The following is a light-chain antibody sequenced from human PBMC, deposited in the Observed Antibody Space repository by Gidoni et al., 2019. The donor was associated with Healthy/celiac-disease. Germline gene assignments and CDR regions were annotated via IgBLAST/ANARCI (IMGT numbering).Light chain of an antibody. V-gene: IGKV1-33*01. CDR1: QYISNY. CDR2: DAS. CDR3: QQYDNLTLT. Sequence: EIQMTQAPSSLSASVGDIVTIHLQASQYISNYLNWYQHKQGKAPKLLIYDASNLETGVPSRFSGSGSGTDFTFTISSLQPEDIATYYCQQYDNLTLTFGGGTKVEIK. J-gene: IGKJ4*01.